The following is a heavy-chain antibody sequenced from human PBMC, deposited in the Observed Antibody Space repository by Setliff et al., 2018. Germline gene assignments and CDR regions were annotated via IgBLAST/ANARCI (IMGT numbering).Heavy chain of an antibody. J-gene: IGHJ1*01. CDR2: VYYSGYT. CDR1: NGSVSTTSHY. CDR3: ARVDFTMLQGVLGH. Sequence: SETLSLTCTVSNGSVSTTSHYWGWVRQPPGMGLEWIGSVYYSGYTYYSPSLESRVAISVDTSKNQFSLKVNSVTAADTAVYYCARVDFTMLQGVLGHWGQGTLVTVSS. D-gene: IGHD3-10*01. V-gene: IGHV4-39*07.